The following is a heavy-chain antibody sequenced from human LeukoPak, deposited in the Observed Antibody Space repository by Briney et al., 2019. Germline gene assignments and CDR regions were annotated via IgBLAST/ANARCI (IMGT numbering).Heavy chain of an antibody. J-gene: IGHJ5*02. CDR1: GGSISSYY. CDR3: TRHIVVVPAGIVLFDP. Sequence: ETLSLTCTVSGGSISSYYWSWIRQPPGKGLEWIGYIYYSGSTNYNPSLKSRVTISVDTSKNQSSLKLSSVTAADTAVYYCTRHIVVVPAGIVLFDPWGQGTLVTVSS. V-gene: IGHV4-59*08. CDR2: IYYSGST. D-gene: IGHD2-2*01.